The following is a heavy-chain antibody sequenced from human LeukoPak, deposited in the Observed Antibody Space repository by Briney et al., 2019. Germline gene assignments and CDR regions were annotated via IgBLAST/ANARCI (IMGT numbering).Heavy chain of an antibody. CDR2: INSDGSST. CDR1: GFTFSSYW. V-gene: IGHV3-74*01. D-gene: IGHD3-10*01. J-gene: IGHJ4*02. Sequence: GGSLRLSCAASGFTFSSYWMHWVRQAPGKGLVWVSRINSDGSSTYYADSVKGRFTISRDNSKNTLYLQMNSLRAEDTAVYYCAKDSAYYYGSGPDYWGQGTLVTVSS. CDR3: AKDSAYYYGSGPDY.